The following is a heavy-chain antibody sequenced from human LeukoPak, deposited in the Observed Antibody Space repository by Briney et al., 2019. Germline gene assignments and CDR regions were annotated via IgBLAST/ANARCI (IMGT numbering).Heavy chain of an antibody. V-gene: IGHV3-7*01. CDR3: ARDTC. Sequence: GGSLRLSCAASGLTFSSYWMSWVRQAPGKGLEWVANIKQDGSEKYYVDSVKGRFTISRDNAKNSLYLQMSSLRAEDAAVYYCARDTCWGQGTLVTVSS. J-gene: IGHJ4*02. D-gene: IGHD2/OR15-2a*01. CDR2: IKQDGSEK. CDR1: GLTFSSYW.